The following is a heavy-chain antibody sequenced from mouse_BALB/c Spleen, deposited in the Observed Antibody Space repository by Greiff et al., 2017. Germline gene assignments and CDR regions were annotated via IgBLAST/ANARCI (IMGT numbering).Heavy chain of an antibody. CDR1: GYTFTSYN. J-gene: IGHJ3*01. CDR3: AREITTGAWFAY. Sequence: VQLQQPGAELVKPGASVKMSCKASGYTFTSYNMHWVKQTPGQGLEWIGAIYPGNGDTSYNQKFKGKATLTADKSSSTAYMQLSSLTSEDSAVYYCAREITTGAWFAYWGQGTLVTVSA. D-gene: IGHD2-4*01. CDR2: IYPGNGDT. V-gene: IGHV1-12*01.